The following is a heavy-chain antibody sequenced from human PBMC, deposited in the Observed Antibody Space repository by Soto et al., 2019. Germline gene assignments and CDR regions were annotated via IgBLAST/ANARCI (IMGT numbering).Heavy chain of an antibody. CDR3: ASDCPVPPATPNNWYDP. V-gene: IGHV1-18*01. CDR1: GYTFTNYG. CDR2: ISAYNGKT. D-gene: IGHD2-2*02. J-gene: IGHJ5*02. Sequence: ASVKVSCRASGYTFTNYGITWVRQAPGQGLEWMGWISAYNGKTNYAQKLQGRVTMTTDTSTSTAYMELRSLRSDDTAVYYCASDCPVPPATPNNWYDPWGQGTLVTVSS.